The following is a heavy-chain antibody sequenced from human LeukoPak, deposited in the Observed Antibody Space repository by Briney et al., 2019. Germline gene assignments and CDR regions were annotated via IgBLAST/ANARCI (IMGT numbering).Heavy chain of an antibody. CDR3: AILVSSRYTRDSFDI. J-gene: IGHJ3*02. Sequence: AGGSLRPSCAASGFTFSSYWMHWVRQAPGKGLVWVSRLNGDGTTTTYADSVKGRFTISRDNAKNTLYLQMNSLRAEDTAVYYCAILVSSRYTRDSFDIWGQRTMVTVSS. CDR1: GFTFSSYW. D-gene: IGHD6-13*01. V-gene: IGHV3-74*01. CDR2: LNGDGTTT.